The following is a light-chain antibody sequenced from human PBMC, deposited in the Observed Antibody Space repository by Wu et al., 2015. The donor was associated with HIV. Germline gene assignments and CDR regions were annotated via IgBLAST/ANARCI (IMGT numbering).Light chain of an antibody. Sequence: EIVMTQSPATLSVSPGERATLSCRASQSVNSDLAWYQQKPGQAPRLLIHGASTRATGIPARFSGSGSGTDFTLTISRLEPEDFAVYYCQQYGSSPLTFGGGTEGGDQT. CDR2: GAS. CDR3: QQYGSSPLT. V-gene: IGKV3-20*01. J-gene: IGKJ4*01. CDR1: QSVNSD.